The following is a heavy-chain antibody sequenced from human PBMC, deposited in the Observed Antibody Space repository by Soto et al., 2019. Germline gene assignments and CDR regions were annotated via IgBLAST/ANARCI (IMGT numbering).Heavy chain of an antibody. CDR3: ARVLGYCISTSCLYYFDY. CDR1: GYTFTSYG. Sequence: QVQLVQSGAEVKKPGASVKVSCKASGYTFTSYGISWVRQAPGQGLEWMGWISAYNGNTNYAQKLQGRVTMTTDTSTSTAYMELRSLRSDDTAVYYSARVLGYCISTSCLYYFDYWGQGTLVTVSS. J-gene: IGHJ4*02. V-gene: IGHV1-18*01. CDR2: ISAYNGNT. D-gene: IGHD2-2*01.